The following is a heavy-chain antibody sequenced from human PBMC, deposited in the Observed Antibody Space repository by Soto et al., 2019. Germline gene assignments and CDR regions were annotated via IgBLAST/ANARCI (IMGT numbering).Heavy chain of an antibody. J-gene: IGHJ4*02. Sequence: QVHLVQSGPEVREPGSSVKVSCKASGGSFSSDAITWVRQAPGQGLEWIGEIIPMFDTTNYVPEFQGRVTITAETATTTVYMEVNRLTPDDTAVYYCAREVVTETTLGYFDFWGQGALVTVSS. CDR1: GGSFSSDA. CDR3: AREVVTETTLGYFDF. CDR2: IIPMFDTT. V-gene: IGHV1-69*06. D-gene: IGHD2-21*02.